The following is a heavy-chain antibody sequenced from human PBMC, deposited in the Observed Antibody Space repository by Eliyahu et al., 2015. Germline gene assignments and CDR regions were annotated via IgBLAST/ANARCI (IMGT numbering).Heavy chain of an antibody. J-gene: IGHJ4*02. CDR1: GFXFSXXW. V-gene: IGHV3-74*01. D-gene: IGHD4-11*01. CDR3: ARDYSKDGNYVGY. Sequence: EVQLVESGGGLVQPGGSLRLSCAASGFXFSXXWMHWGRQXPGKGLVWVXRINSDGSSTSYADSVKGRFTISRDYAKNTLYLQMNSLRAEDTAVYYXARDYSKDGNYVGYWGQGTLVTVSS. CDR2: INSDGSST.